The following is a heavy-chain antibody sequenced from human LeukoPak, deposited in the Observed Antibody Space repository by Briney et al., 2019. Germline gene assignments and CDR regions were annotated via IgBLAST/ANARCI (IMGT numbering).Heavy chain of an antibody. V-gene: IGHV4-59*01. D-gene: IGHD5-12*01. CDR2: IYYSGST. J-gene: IGHJ4*02. CDR1: GGSISSYY. Sequence: SETLSLTCTVSGGSISSYYWSWIRQPPGKGLEWIEYIYYSGSTNYNPSLKSRVTISVDTSKNQFSLKLSSVTAADTAVYYCASSGYGGYFDYWGQGTLVTVSS. CDR3: ASSGYGGYFDY.